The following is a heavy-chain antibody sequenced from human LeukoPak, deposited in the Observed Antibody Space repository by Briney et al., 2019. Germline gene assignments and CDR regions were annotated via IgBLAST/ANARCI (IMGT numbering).Heavy chain of an antibody. CDR2: ISSNWGDT. V-gene: IGHV3-64D*06. Sequence: SGGPLTLLCSASGLTFSTYVMHWGREAPGKGPEYVSTISSNWGDTYYADFVNGRFTISRDNSKYPLYLQMSSLSAEDTAVYYCVNSRMTTDTAFDYWGQGTLVTVSS. J-gene: IGHJ4*02. CDR1: GLTFSTYV. D-gene: IGHD4-11*01. CDR3: VNSRMTTDTAFDY.